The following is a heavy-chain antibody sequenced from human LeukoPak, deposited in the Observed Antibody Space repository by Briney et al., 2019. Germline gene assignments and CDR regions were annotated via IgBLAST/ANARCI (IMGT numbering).Heavy chain of an antibody. CDR2: IKSKTDGGAT. CDR1: GFTFSNAW. D-gene: IGHD3-10*01. V-gene: IGHV3-15*01. CDR3: TTTPLWFGELDNYYYYGMDV. Sequence: GGSLRLSCAASGFTFSNAWMSWVRQAPGKGLEWVGRIKSKTDGGATDYAAPVKGRFTISRDDSKNTLYLQMNSLKTEDTAVYYCTTTPLWFGELDNYYYYGMDVWGKGTTVTVSS. J-gene: IGHJ6*04.